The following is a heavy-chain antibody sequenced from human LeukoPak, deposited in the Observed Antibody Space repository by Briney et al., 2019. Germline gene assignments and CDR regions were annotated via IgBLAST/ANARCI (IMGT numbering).Heavy chain of an antibody. CDR1: GYTFTSYG. D-gene: IGHD3-3*01. CDR2: ISAYNGNT. V-gene: IGHV1-18*01. CDR3: ARDITIFGVVTTFDY. J-gene: IGHJ4*02. Sequence: ASVKVSCKASGYTFTSYGISWVRQAPGQGLEWMGRISAYNGNTNYAQKLQGRVTMTTDTSTSTAYMELRSLRSDDTAVYYCARDITIFGVVTTFDYWGQGTLVTVSS.